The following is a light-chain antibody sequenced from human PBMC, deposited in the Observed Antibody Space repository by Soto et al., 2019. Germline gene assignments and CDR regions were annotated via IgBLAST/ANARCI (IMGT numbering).Light chain of an antibody. J-gene: IGKJ5*01. CDR3: QQYSRAPIT. CDR1: QSVTSSY. CDR2: GAS. Sequence: ILLPRSPSTLSLTPGERAPLSCRASQSVTSSYLAWYQQKPGQAPRLLIYGASSRATGIPDRFSGSGSGTDFTLTISRLEPEDSAVYYCQQYSRAPITFGQGTRLEIK. V-gene: IGKV3-20*01.